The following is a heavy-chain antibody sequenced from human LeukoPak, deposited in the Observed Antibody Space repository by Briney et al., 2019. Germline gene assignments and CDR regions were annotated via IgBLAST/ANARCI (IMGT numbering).Heavy chain of an antibody. Sequence: GASVKVSCKASGYTFTIYDINWVRQATGQGLEWMGWMNPNSGSTGYAQKFHGRGTITRETYISTAYMELSTLRSQDTAVYYCARVAGSIDYSGPRTLVTVSS. J-gene: IGHJ4*01. CDR2: MNPNSGST. CDR1: GYTFTIYD. D-gene: IGHD6-19*01. V-gene: IGHV1-8*03. CDR3: ARVAGSIDY.